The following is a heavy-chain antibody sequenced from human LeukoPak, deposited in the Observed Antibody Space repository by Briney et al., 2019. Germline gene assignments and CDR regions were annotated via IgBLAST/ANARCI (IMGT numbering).Heavy chain of an antibody. D-gene: IGHD2-21*02. CDR3: AIPPGYCGNDCSFDH. CDR1: GYRFINYW. CDR2: IYPGDYET. J-gene: IGHJ4*02. Sequence: GGALQISCEGSGYRFINYWIGWVRQMPGKGLEWMGIIYPGDYETRYSPSFQGLVTISVDKSISTAYLQWSSLKASDTAMYYCAIPPGYCGNDCSFDHWGQGTLVTVSS. V-gene: IGHV5-51*01.